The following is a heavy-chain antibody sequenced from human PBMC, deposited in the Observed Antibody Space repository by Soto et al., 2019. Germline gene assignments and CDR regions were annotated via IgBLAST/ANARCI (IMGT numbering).Heavy chain of an antibody. J-gene: IGHJ6*02. D-gene: IGHD2-2*01. CDR3: ARGGDRGGIVVVPAALNYYYYYGMDV. Sequence: PGGSLRLSCAASGFTFSSYWMSWVRQAPGKGLEWVANIKQDGSEKYYVDSVKGRFTISRDNAKNSLYLQMNSLRAEDTAVYYCARGGDRGGIVVVPAALNYYYYYGMDVWGQGTTVTVSS. CDR1: GFTFSSYW. V-gene: IGHV3-7*03. CDR2: IKQDGSEK.